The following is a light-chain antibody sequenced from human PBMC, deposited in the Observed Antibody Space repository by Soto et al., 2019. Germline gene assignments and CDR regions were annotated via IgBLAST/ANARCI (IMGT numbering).Light chain of an antibody. V-gene: IGLV1-51*01. Sequence: QSVLTQPPSVSAAPGQKVTISCSGSSFNIGNNYVSWYQQYPGTAPKLLICDNNKRPSGIPDRFSGSKSGTSATLGITGLQTGDEADYYCGTWDSSLSAAVFGGGTKVTVL. CDR1: SFNIGNNY. J-gene: IGLJ2*01. CDR2: DNN. CDR3: GTWDSSLSAAV.